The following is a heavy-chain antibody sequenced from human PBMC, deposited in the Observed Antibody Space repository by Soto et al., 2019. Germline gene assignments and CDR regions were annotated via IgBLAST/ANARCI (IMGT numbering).Heavy chain of an antibody. CDR2: IHYSGST. D-gene: IGHD1-26*01. Sequence: PSETLSLTCTVSGGSISSDYWSWIRQPPGKGLEWIGYIHYSGSTNYNASLKSRVTISVDTSKNQFSLKLSSVTAADTAVYYCARMAYSGSLNFGRLKRNYFDYWGQGTLVTVSS. CDR3: ARMAYSGSLNFGRLKRNYFDY. CDR1: GGSISSDY. J-gene: IGHJ4*02. V-gene: IGHV4-59*12.